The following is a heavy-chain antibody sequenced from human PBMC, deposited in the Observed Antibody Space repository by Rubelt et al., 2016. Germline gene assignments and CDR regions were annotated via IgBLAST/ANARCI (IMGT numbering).Heavy chain of an antibody. J-gene: IGHJ3*02. CDR1: GFTFSSYA. V-gene: IGHV3-23*01. Sequence: EVQLLESGGGLVQPGGSLRLSCAASGFTFSSYAMSRVRQAPGKGLEWVSAISGSGGSQYYADSVKGRFTISRDKSKNTLYLQMNSLRAEDTAVYYCAKNIRYYYDSSGGTDAFDIWGQGTMVTVSS. D-gene: IGHD3-22*01. CDR3: AKNIRYYYDSSGGTDAFDI. CDR2: ISGSGGSQ.